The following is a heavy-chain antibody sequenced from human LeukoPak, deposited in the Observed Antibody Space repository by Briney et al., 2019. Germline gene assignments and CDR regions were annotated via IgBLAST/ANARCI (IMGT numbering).Heavy chain of an antibody. J-gene: IGHJ3*02. Sequence: GGSLRLSCAASGFTFDDYAMHWVRQAPGKGLGWFSLISGDGGSTYYADSVKGRFTISRDNSKNSLYLQMNSLRTEDTALYYCAKDIPPLPEMATDLTGAFDIWGQGTMVTVSS. CDR1: GFTFDDYA. D-gene: IGHD5-24*01. V-gene: IGHV3-43*02. CDR2: ISGDGGST. CDR3: AKDIPPLPEMATDLTGAFDI.